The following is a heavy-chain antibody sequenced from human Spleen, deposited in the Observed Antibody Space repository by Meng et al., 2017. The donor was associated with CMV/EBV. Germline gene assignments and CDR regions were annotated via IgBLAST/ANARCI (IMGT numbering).Heavy chain of an antibody. V-gene: IGHV1-2*02. CDR1: GYTFTGYY. CDR2: INPNSGGT. Sequence: ASVKVSCKASGYTFTGYYMHWVRQAPGQGLEWMGWINPNSGGTNYAQKFQGRVTMTRDTSISTAYMELSRLRSDDTAVYYCARGGDTYYDFWSDARIYGMDVWGQGTTVTVSS. J-gene: IGHJ6*02. CDR3: ARGGDTYYDFWSDARIYGMDV. D-gene: IGHD3-3*01.